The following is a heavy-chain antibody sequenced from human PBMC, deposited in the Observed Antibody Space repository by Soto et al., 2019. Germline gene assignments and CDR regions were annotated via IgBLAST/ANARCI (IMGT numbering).Heavy chain of an antibody. CDR2: ISGSGGST. D-gene: IGHD3-9*01. J-gene: IGHJ3*02. CDR3: AKDYDILTGYYTGPGDAFDI. CDR1: GFTFSSYA. V-gene: IGHV3-23*01. Sequence: GGSLRLSCAASGFTFSSYAMSWVRQAPGKGLEWVSAISGSGGSTYYADSVKGRFTISRDNSKNTLYLQMNSLRAEDTAVYYCAKDYDILTGYYTGPGDAFDIWGQGTMVTVSS.